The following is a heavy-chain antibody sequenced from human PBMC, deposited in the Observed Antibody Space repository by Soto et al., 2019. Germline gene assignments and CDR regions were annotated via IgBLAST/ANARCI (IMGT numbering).Heavy chain of an antibody. J-gene: IGHJ4*02. CDR2: IWYDGSNK. V-gene: IGHV3-33*01. D-gene: IGHD3-22*01. Sequence: QVQLVESGGGVVQPGRSLRLSCAASGFTFSSYGMHWVRQAPGKVLEWVAVIWYDGSNKYYADSVKGRFTISRDNSTIALYLQINSLRTEDTAVYYCAREGVIVVEGGYYFDYWGQGTLVTVSS. CDR1: GFTFSSYG. CDR3: AREGVIVVEGGYYFDY.